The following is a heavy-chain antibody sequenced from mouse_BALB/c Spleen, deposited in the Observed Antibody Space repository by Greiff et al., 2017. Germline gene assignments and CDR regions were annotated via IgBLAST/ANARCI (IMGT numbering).Heavy chain of an antibody. CDR2: IYPGDGDT. CDR1: GYTFTSYW. V-gene: IGHV1-87*01. Sequence: ESGAELARPGASVKLSCKASGYTFTSYWMQWVKQRPGQGLEWIGAIYPGDGDTRYTQKFKGKATLTADKSSSTAYMQLSSLASEDSAVYYGARRGDPRYFDVWGAGTTVTVSS. J-gene: IGHJ1*01. CDR3: ARRGDPRYFDV.